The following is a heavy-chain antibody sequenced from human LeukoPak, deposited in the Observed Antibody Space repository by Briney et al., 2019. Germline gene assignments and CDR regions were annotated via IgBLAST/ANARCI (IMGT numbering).Heavy chain of an antibody. V-gene: IGHV4-59*08. CDR2: IYYSGST. J-gene: IGHJ4*02. CDR1: GASIRSSY. CDR3: ARHWETSSWYVDY. Sequence: PSETLSLTCTVSGASIRSSYWSWIRQPPGKGLEWIGCIYYSGSTNYNPSLKSRVTISVDTSKNQLSLKLSSVTAADTAVYYCARHWETSSWYVDYWGQGTLVTVSS. D-gene: IGHD6-13*01.